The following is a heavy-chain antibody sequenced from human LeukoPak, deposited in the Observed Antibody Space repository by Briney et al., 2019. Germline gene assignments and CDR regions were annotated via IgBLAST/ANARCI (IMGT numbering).Heavy chain of an antibody. D-gene: IGHD4-17*01. CDR2: INHSGSA. Sequence: PSETLSLTCAVYGGSFSGYYWTWIRQPPGKGLEWIGEINHSGSANYNPSLKSRVTISVDTSKNQFSLKLSSVTAADTAVYYCASKSTVAFDCWGQGTLVTVSS. CDR1: GGSFSGYY. CDR3: ASKSTVAFDC. J-gene: IGHJ4*02. V-gene: IGHV4-34*01.